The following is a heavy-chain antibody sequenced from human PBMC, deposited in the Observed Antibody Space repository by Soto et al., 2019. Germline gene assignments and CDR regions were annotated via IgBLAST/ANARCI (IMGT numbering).Heavy chain of an antibody. Sequence: ASVKVSCKASGYSFTGNSIHWVRQAPGQGLEWMGWIHPSNGGTNYAQKFQGWVTMTRDTSTSTAYMDLSRLRSEDTAVYYCARDVYHRNDQWLVLSSYGASTYYYGMDVWGQGTTVTVSS. CDR3: ARDVYHRNDQWLVLSSYGASTYYYGMDV. CDR1: GYSFTGNS. D-gene: IGHD6-19*01. J-gene: IGHJ6*02. V-gene: IGHV1-2*04. CDR2: IHPSNGGT.